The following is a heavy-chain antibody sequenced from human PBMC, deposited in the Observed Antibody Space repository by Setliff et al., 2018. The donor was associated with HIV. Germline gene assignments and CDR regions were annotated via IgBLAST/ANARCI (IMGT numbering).Heavy chain of an antibody. Sequence: KPSETLSLTCTVSGGSISSHYWSWIRQAPGKGLEWIGTMYFRGNARNSPSLKSRVTILVDTSKNQLSLNLTSVTAADTAVYYCARRSGWSEDYWGQGTLVTVSS. CDR2: MYFRGNA. D-gene: IGHD6-19*01. CDR3: ARRSGWSEDY. J-gene: IGHJ4*02. CDR1: GGSISSHY. V-gene: IGHV4-59*11.